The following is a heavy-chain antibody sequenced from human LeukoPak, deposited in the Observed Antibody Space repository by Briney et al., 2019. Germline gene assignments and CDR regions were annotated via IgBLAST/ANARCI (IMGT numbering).Heavy chain of an antibody. Sequence: GGSLRLSCAASGFTFSSYSMNWVRQAPGKGLEWVSSISSSSSYIYYADSVKGRFTISRDNAKNSLYLQMNSPRAEDTAVYYCAREVHNYYDSSGYFERDAFDIWGQGTMVTVSS. CDR3: AREVHNYYDSSGYFERDAFDI. D-gene: IGHD3-22*01. CDR2: ISSSSSYI. CDR1: GFTFSSYS. J-gene: IGHJ3*02. V-gene: IGHV3-21*01.